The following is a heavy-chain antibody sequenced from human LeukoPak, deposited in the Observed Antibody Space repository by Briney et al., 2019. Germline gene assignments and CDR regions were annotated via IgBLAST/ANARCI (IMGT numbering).Heavy chain of an antibody. Sequence: GASVKVSCKASGYTFTAYSMHWVRQAPGQGLEWMGWISPNSGGTNYAQNFQGRVTMTRDTSVSTAYMELSSLRSDDTAVYYCARSNIATRRGGNWFDPWGQGTLVTVSS. J-gene: IGHJ5*02. CDR3: ARSNIATRRGGNWFDP. D-gene: IGHD6-6*01. CDR2: ISPNSGGT. CDR1: GYTFTAYS. V-gene: IGHV1-2*02.